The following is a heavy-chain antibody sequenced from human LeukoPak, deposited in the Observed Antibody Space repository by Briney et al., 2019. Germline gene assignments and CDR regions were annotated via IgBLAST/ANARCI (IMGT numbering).Heavy chain of an antibody. CDR2: IWYDGNNK. D-gene: IGHD3-3*01. CDR3: AKDYGRHYDFWSGSPHFGVYYYYGMGV. J-gene: IGHJ6*02. V-gene: IGHV3-33*06. CDR1: GFTFSSYG. Sequence: GGSLRLSCAASGFTFSSYGMHWVRQAPGKGLEWVAVIWYDGNNKYYADSVKGRFTISRDNSKNTLYLQMNSLRAEDTAVYYCAKDYGRHYDFWSGSPHFGVYYYYGMGVWGQGTTVTVSS.